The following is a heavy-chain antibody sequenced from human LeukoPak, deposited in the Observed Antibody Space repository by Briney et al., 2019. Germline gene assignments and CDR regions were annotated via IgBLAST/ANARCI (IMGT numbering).Heavy chain of an antibody. V-gene: IGHV4-59*08. Sequence: SETLSLTCTVSGGSISSYYWSWIRQPPGKGLEWIGYIYYSGSTNYNPSLKSRVAISVHTSKNQFSLKLTSVTAADTALCYCARHRPPDRGFIYGPIDYWGQGTLVTVSS. J-gene: IGHJ4*02. CDR1: GGSISSYY. CDR3: ARHRPPDRGFIYGPIDY. CDR2: IYYSGST. D-gene: IGHD5-18*01.